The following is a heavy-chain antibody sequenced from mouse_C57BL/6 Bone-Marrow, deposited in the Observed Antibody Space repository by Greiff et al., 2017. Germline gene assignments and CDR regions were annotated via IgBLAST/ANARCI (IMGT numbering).Heavy chain of an antibody. Sequence: LVESGAELARPGASVKLSCKASGYTFTSYGISWVKQRTGQGLEWIGEIYPRSGNTYYNEKFKGKATLTADKSSSTAYMELRSLTSEDSAVXFCARLPGYFDVWGTGTTVTVSS. CDR3: ARLPGYFDV. V-gene: IGHV1-81*01. CDR1: GYTFTSYG. D-gene: IGHD2-12*01. CDR2: IYPRSGNT. J-gene: IGHJ1*03.